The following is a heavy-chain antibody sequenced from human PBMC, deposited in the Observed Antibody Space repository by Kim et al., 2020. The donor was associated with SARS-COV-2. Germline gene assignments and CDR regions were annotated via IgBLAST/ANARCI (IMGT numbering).Heavy chain of an antibody. CDR3: ARVPQYIPPLAYCGGDCYSAFDY. D-gene: IGHD2-21*02. CDR1: GFTFSDYY. CDR2: ISSSGSTI. J-gene: IGHJ4*02. V-gene: IGHV3-11*01. Sequence: GGSLRLSCAASGFTFSDYYMSWIRQAPGKGLEWVSYISSSGSTIYYADSVKGRFTISRDNAKNSLYLQMNSLRAEDTAVYYCARVPQYIPPLAYCGGDCYSAFDYWGQGTLVTVSS.